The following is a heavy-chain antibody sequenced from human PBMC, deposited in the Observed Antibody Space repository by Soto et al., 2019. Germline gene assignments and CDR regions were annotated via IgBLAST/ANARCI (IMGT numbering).Heavy chain of an antibody. D-gene: IGHD3-10*01. J-gene: IGHJ4*02. V-gene: IGHV1-69*02. CDR1: GGTFSSYT. Sequence: QVQLVQSGAEVKKPGSSVKVSCKASGGTFSSYTISWVRQAPGQGLEWMGRIIPILGIPNYAQKIQGRVTITADKSTSTASMGLSSLRPEAPAVYYCAMDGSGSCYDPGYWGQGTGVTVS. CDR2: IIPILGIP. CDR3: AMDGSGSCYDPGY.